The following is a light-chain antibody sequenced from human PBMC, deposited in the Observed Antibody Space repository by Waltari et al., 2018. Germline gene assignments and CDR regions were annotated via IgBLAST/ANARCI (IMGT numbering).Light chain of an antibody. CDR1: SSDCASYNL. CDR3: CSYAGSYV. J-gene: IGLJ1*01. CDR2: EVS. Sequence: QSALTQPASVSGSPGQSITIPCTGPSSDCASYNLVSWYQQHPGKAPKLMIYEVSKRPSGVSNRFSGSKSGNTASLTISGLQAEDEADYYCCSYAGSYVFGTGTKVTVL. V-gene: IGLV2-23*02.